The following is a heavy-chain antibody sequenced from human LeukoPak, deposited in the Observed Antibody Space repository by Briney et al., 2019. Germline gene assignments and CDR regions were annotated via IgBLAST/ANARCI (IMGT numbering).Heavy chain of an antibody. V-gene: IGHV3-15*01. D-gene: IGHD4-17*01. CDR3: TTDLITTTVTRDY. Sequence: TLRLSPAVSGVTLCNAWMNSVPETPGTGVEWVGGIRSETDGGTTDYAAPVKGRFSISRDDSKNSVFLQMNSLKTDDTGVYYCTTDLITTTVTRDYGGQGTLVTVSS. CDR2: IRSETDGGTT. CDR1: GVTLCNAW. J-gene: IGHJ4*02.